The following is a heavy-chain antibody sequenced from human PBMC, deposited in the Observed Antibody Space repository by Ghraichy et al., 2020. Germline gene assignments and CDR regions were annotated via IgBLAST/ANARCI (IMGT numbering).Heavy chain of an antibody. CDR1: GFTFSSYA. J-gene: IGHJ4*02. CDR2: ISGSGGST. CDR3: AKTLIPDYYDSSGYYDY. Sequence: LSLTCAASGFTFSSYAMSWVRQAPGKGLEWVSAISGSGGSTYYADSVKGRFTISRDNSKNTLYLQMNSLRAEDTAVYYCAKTLIPDYYDSSGYYDYWGQGTLVTVSS. D-gene: IGHD3-22*01. V-gene: IGHV3-23*01.